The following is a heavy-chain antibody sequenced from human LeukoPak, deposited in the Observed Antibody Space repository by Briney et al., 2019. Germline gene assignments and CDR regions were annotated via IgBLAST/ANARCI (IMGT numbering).Heavy chain of an antibody. CDR2: IKQDGSEK. J-gene: IGHJ5*02. CDR3: ARGNRFWFDP. Sequence: GGSLRLSCAASGFNFSSYWMSWVRQAPGKGLEWVANIKQDGSEKYYVDSVKGRFTISRENAKNSLYLQMNSLRAGDTAVYYCARGNRFWFDPWGQGTLVTVSS. V-gene: IGHV3-7*01. CDR1: GFNFSSYW.